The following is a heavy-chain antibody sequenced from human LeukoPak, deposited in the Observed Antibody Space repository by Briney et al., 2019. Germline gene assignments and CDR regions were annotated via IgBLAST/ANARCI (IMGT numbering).Heavy chain of an antibody. CDR1: GFTFSSYG. Sequence: GGSLRLSCAASGFTFSSYGMHWVRQAPGKGLEWVAVISYDGSNKYYADSVKGRFTISRDNSKNTLYLQMNSLRAEDTAVYYCAKDPKDYWGQGTLVTVSS. CDR2: ISYDGSNK. J-gene: IGHJ4*02. V-gene: IGHV3-30*18. CDR3: AKDPKDY.